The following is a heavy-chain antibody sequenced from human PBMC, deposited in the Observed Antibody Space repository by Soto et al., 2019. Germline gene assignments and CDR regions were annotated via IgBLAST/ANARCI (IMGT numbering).Heavy chain of an antibody. CDR3: ARAGGLGAVAADY. V-gene: IGHV4-30-2*01. J-gene: IGHJ4*02. Sequence: QLQLQESGSGLVKPSQTLSLTCAVSGGSISSGGYSWSWIRQPPGKGLEWIGYIYHSGSTYYNPSLKGRVTISVDRSKNQFSLKLSSVPAAHTAVYYCARAGGLGAVAADYWGQGTLVTVSS. CDR1: GGSISSGGYS. D-gene: IGHD6-19*01. CDR2: IYHSGST.